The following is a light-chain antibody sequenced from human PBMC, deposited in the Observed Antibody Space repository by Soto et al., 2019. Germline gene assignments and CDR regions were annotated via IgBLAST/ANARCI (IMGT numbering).Light chain of an antibody. CDR2: GAS. Sequence: EIVLTQSPATLSVSPGERATLSCRTSQSVGSNLAWYQQKPGQPPRLLIYGASSRATGIPDRFSGSGSGTDFTVTISRLEPEDFAVYYCQQYGSSPTFGQGTKVDIK. V-gene: IGKV3-20*01. J-gene: IGKJ1*01. CDR3: QQYGSSPT. CDR1: QSVGSN.